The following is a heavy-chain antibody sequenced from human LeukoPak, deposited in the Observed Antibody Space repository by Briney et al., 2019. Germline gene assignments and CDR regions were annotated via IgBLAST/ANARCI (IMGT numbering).Heavy chain of an antibody. V-gene: IGHV3-30-3*01. CDR2: ISYDGSNK. CDR1: GFTFSSYA. Sequence: GGSLRLSCAASGFTFSSYAMHWVRQAPGKGLEWVVVISYDGSNKYYADSVKGRFTISRDNSKNTLYLQMNSLRAEDTAVYYCVKDWGPRSGYIDYMDVWGKGTTVTVSS. CDR3: VKDWGPRSGYIDYMDV. J-gene: IGHJ6*03. D-gene: IGHD3-3*01.